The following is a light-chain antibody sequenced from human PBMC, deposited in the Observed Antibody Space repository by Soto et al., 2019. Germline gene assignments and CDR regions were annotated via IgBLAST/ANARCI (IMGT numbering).Light chain of an antibody. CDR1: QSVSSY. CDR3: QQSSNWPQIT. J-gene: IGKJ5*01. V-gene: IGKV3-11*01. CDR2: DAS. Sequence: EIVLTPSPATLSLSPGERATLSCMASQSVSSYLAWYQQKPGQAPRLLIYDASNRATGIPARFSGSGSGTDFTLTIRSLEPEDFAVYYCQQSSNWPQITFGQGKRREIK.